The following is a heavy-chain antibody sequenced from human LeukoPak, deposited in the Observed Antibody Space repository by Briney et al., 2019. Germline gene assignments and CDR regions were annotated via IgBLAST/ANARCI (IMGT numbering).Heavy chain of an antibody. V-gene: IGHV3-7*03. J-gene: IGHJ4*02. Sequence: GGSLRLSCAASGFTFSSYWMSWVRQAPGKGLEWVANIKQDGSEKYYVDSVKGRFTISRDNAKNSLYLQMNSLRSEDTAVYYCVSADSSGYRFDYWGQGTLVTVSS. CDR2: IKQDGSEK. CDR3: VSADSSGYRFDY. D-gene: IGHD3-22*01. CDR1: GFTFSSYW.